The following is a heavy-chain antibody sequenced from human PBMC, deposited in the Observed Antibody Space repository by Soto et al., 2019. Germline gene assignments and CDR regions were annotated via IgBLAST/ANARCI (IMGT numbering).Heavy chain of an antibody. V-gene: IGHV4-4*02. CDR2: IYHSGST. J-gene: IGHJ4*02. CDR3: ASTSLAGTSLDY. CDR1: GGSISSSNW. Sequence: QVQLQESGPGLVKPSGTLSLTCAVSGGSISSSNWWTWVRQPPKKGLEWIGEIYHSGSTNYNPSLKSRVSTSAATSKTQCSLKLSSVTAAVTAVYSCASTSLAGTSLDYWGQGTLVTVSS. D-gene: IGHD6-19*01.